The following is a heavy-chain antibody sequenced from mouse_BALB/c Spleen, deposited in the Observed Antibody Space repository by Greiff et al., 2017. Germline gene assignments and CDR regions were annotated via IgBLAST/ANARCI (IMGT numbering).Heavy chain of an antibody. CDR2: ISSGGGST. J-gene: IGHJ3*01. V-gene: IGHV5-12-1*01. CDR3: ARHNAWFAY. CDR1: GFAFSSYD. Sequence: EVHLVESGGGLVKPGGSLKLSCAASGFAFSSYDMSWVRQTPEKRLEWVAYISSGGGSTYYPDTVKGRFTISRDNAKNTLYLQMSSLKSEDTAMYYCARHNAWFAYWGQGTLVTVSA.